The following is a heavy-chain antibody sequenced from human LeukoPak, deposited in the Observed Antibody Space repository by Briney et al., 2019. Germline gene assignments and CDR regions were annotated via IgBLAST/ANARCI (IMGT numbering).Heavy chain of an antibody. V-gene: IGHV3-48*03. CDR1: GFTFSSYA. CDR3: ARDTGSSGSDY. CDR2: ISSSGSTI. J-gene: IGHJ4*02. Sequence: QPGGSLRLSCAASGFTFSSYAMNWVRQAPGKGLEGVSYISSSGSTIYYADSVKGRFTISRDNAKNSLYLQMNSLRAEDTAVYYCARDTGSSGSDYWGQGTLVTVSS. D-gene: IGHD6-19*01.